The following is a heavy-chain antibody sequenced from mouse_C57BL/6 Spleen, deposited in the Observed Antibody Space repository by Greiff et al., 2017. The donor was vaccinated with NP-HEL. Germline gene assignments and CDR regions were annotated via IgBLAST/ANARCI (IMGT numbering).Heavy chain of an antibody. Sequence: QVQLQQSGAELVKPGASVKISCKASGYAFSSYWMNWVKQRPGKGLEWIGQIYPGDGDTNYNGKFKGKATLTADKSSSTAYMQLSSLTSEDSAVYFCARCGVAHTKYFDIWGTGTTVTVSS. CDR3: ARCGVAHTKYFDI. CDR1: GYAFSSYW. J-gene: IGHJ1*03. V-gene: IGHV1-80*01. CDR2: IYPGDGDT. D-gene: IGHD1-1*02.